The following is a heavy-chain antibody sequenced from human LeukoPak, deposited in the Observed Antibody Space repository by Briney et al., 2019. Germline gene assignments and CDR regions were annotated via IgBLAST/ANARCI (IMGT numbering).Heavy chain of an antibody. D-gene: IGHD3-10*01. J-gene: IGHJ2*01. V-gene: IGHV4-39*01. CDR3: ARGVVNDFRFGDSYWYFDL. Sequence: SETLSLTCTVSGGSISSSSYYWGWIRQPPGKGLEWIGSIYYSGSTYYNPSLKSRVTISVDTSKNQFSLKLSSVTAADTAVYYCARGVVNDFRFGDSYWYFDLWGRGTLVTVSS. CDR2: IYYSGST. CDR1: GGSISSSSYY.